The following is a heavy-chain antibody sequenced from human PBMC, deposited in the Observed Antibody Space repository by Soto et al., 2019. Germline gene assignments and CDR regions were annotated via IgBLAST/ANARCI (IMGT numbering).Heavy chain of an antibody. CDR1: GFTFSSYW. CDR3: ARFVAVAGPGAYFDY. J-gene: IGHJ4*02. V-gene: IGHV3-7*01. D-gene: IGHD6-19*01. CDR2: INQDGSEK. Sequence: EVQLVESGGGLVQPGGSLRLSCAASGFTFSSYWMSWVRQAPGKGLEWVANINQDGSEKYYVDSVRGRFTISRDNATNSLYLQINSLRAEDTAVYYCARFVAVAGPGAYFDYWGQGALVTVSS.